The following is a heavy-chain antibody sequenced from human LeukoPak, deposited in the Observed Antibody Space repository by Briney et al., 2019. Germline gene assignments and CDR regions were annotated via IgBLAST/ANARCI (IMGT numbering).Heavy chain of an antibody. CDR1: GDSVSSSNYY. V-gene: IGHV4-39*01. Sequence: SETLSLTCTVFGDSVSSSNYYWAWFRQPPGKGLDWIGSLYYDGRTYYSPSLESRVTVSVDTSKNQFALKLTSVTAADTAVYYCARWRGKWDVNWFDPWGPGTLVTVSS. CDR3: ARWRGKWDVNWFDP. CDR2: LYYDGRT. D-gene: IGHD1-26*01. J-gene: IGHJ5*02.